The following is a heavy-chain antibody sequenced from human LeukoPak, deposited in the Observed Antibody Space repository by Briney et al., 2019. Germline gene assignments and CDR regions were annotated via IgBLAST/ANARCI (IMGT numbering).Heavy chain of an antibody. J-gene: IGHJ4*02. CDR1: GFTFSSYW. CDR3: ARVDDGVVVVGEYYFDY. V-gene: IGHV3-7*01. CDR2: IKQDGSEK. D-gene: IGHD2-15*01. Sequence: GGSLRLSCAASGFTFSSYWMSWDRQAPGKGLEWVANIKQDGSEKYYVDSVKGRFTISRDNAKNSLYLQMNSLRAEDTAVYYCARVDDGVVVVGEYYFDYWGQGTLVTVSS.